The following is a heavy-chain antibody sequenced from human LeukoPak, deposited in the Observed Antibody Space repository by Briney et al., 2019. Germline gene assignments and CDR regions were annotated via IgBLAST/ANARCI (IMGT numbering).Heavy chain of an antibody. J-gene: IGHJ4*02. CDR3: AKENFYYESGAYYGYYFDY. CDR2: VSYSNNIT. CDR1: GFTLRSYS. D-gene: IGHD3-22*01. Sequence: GGSLRLSCAASGFTLRSYSMSWLRQAPGKGLEWVSSVSYSNNITHYADSVKGRFTISRDNSKFTLDLQMNSLRAEDTAVYYCAKENFYYESGAYYGYYFDYWGQGTLVTVSS. V-gene: IGHV3-23*01.